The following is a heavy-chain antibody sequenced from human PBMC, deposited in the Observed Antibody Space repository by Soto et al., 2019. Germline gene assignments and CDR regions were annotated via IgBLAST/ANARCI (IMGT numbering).Heavy chain of an antibody. CDR1: GGSISSSSYY. CDR3: ARRITMMENAFDI. CDR2: IYYSGST. D-gene: IGHD3-22*01. Sequence: QSQTLSLTCTVSGGSISSSSYYWGWIRQPPGKGLEWIGSIYYSGSTYYNPSLKSRVTISVDTSKNQFSLKLSSVTAADTAVYYCARRITMMENAFDIWGQGTMVTVSS. J-gene: IGHJ3*02. V-gene: IGHV4-39*01.